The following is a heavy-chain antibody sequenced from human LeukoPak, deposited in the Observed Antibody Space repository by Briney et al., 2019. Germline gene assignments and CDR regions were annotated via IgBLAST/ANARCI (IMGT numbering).Heavy chain of an antibody. CDR3: AAEVRRFLEWLAPKYYMDV. Sequence: SETLSLTCAVYGGSFSGYYWSWIRQPPGKGLEWIGEINHSGSTNYNPSLKSRVTISVDMSKNQFSLKLSSVTAADTAVYYYAAEVRRFLEWLAPKYYMDVWGKGTTVTVSS. D-gene: IGHD3-3*01. V-gene: IGHV4-34*01. CDR2: INHSGST. CDR1: GGSFSGYY. J-gene: IGHJ6*03.